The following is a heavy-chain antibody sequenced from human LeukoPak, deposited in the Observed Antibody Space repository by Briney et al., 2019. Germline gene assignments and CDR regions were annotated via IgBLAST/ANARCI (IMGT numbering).Heavy chain of an antibody. J-gene: IGHJ4*02. V-gene: IGHV3-7*01. CDR3: ARVYGDYGGYFDY. CDR2: IKQDGSEK. CDR1: GFTFSSYW. D-gene: IGHD4-17*01. Sequence: GGSLRLSCAASGFTFSSYWMSWVRQAPGKGLEWVANIKQDGSEKYYVDSVKGRFTISRDNAKNSLCLQMNSLRAEDTAVYYCARVYGDYGGYFDYWGQGTLVTVSS.